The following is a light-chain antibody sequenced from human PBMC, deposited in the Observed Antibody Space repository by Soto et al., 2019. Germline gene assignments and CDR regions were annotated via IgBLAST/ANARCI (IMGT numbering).Light chain of an antibody. CDR2: EVS. V-gene: IGLV2-23*02. CDR1: SSDVGSYNL. CDR3: CSYAGSSTPLI. Sequence: SVLTQPARVSGYPGQSITISCTGTSSDVGSYNLVSWYQQHPGKAPKLMIYEVSKRPSGVSNRFSGSKSGNTATLTISGLQAEDEADYYCCSYAGSSTPLIFGTGTKVTVL. J-gene: IGLJ1*01.